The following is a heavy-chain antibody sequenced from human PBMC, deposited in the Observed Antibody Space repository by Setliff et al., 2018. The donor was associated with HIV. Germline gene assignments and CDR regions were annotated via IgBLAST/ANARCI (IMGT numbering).Heavy chain of an antibody. CDR3: AREEPFWNGYYYTYYFDS. CDR1: GFTFSTYV. CDR2: MSFDGNIK. Sequence: PGGSLRLSCAASGFTFSTYVLSWVRQAPGKGLERVAVMSFDGNIKFYADSVKGRFTISRDNAKNSLYLQMNSLRVEDTAVYYCAREEPFWNGYYYTYYFDSWGQGTLVTVSS. V-gene: IGHV3-30*03. D-gene: IGHD3-3*01. J-gene: IGHJ4*02.